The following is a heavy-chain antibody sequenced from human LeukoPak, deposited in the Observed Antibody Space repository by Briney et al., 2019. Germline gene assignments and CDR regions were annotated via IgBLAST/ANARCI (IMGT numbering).Heavy chain of an antibody. CDR1: GYTFTSYD. CDR3: ARAPSITGTTPPGY. CDR2: MNPNSGNT. J-gene: IGHJ4*02. Sequence: ASVKVSCKXSGYTFTSYDINWVPQATGQGLEWMGRMNPNSGNTGYAQKFQGRVTMTRNTSISTAYMELSSLRSEDTAVYYCARAPSITGTTPPGYWGQGTLVTVSS. V-gene: IGHV1-8*01. D-gene: IGHD1-7*01.